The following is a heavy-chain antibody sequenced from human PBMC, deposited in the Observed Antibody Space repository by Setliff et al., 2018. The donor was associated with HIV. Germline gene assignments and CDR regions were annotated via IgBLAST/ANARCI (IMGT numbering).Heavy chain of an antibody. V-gene: IGHV4-59*01. CDR1: AGSISSYY. CDR2: VFYSGSA. CDR3: ARGMDYYDTSGYYQYYFDY. D-gene: IGHD3-22*01. J-gene: IGHJ4*02. Sequence: SETLSLTCAVSAGSISSYYWSWIRQPPGKGLEWIGYVFYSGSANYNPSLKSRVTISVDTSKNQFSLTVTSVTAADTAVYYCARGMDYYDTSGYYQYYFDYWGQGTLVTVSS.